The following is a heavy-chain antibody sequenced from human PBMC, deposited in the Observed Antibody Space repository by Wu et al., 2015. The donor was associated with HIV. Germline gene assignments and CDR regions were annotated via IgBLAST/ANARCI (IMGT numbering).Heavy chain of an antibody. D-gene: IGHD3-22*01. V-gene: IGHV1-18*01. Sequence: QVQLVQSGAEVRKPGASVKVPCKASGYTFTSYGISWVRQAPGQGLEWMGWISAYNGNTNYAQKLQGRVTMTTDTSTSTAYMELRSLRSDDTAVYYCARDQRHYYDSSAYPLGDYWGQGTLVTVSS. CDR2: ISAYNGNT. CDR3: ARDQRHYYDSSAYPLGDY. CDR1: GYTFTSYG. J-gene: IGHJ4*02.